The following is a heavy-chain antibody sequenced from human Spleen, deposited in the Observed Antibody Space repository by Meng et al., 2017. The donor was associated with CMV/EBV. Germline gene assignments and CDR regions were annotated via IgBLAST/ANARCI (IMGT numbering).Heavy chain of an antibody. Sequence: SETLSRTCTVSGSAISSGYYWGWIRQPPGKGLEWIGSIYHSGSTYYNPSLKSRVTISVDTSKNQFSLKLSSVTAADTAVYYCARDSSTYCGGDCYEGQGLFDYWGQGTLVTVSS. CDR1: GSAISSGYY. J-gene: IGHJ4*02. CDR2: IYHSGST. CDR3: ARDSSTYCGGDCYEGQGLFDY. D-gene: IGHD2-21*01. V-gene: IGHV4-38-2*02.